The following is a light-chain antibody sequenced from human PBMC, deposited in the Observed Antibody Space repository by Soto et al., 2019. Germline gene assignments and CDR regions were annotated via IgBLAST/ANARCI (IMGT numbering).Light chain of an antibody. V-gene: IGKV1-39*01. CDR2: AAS. Sequence: DIQMTQSPSSLSASVGDRVIITCRASRDIDTSLNWYQHHPGKGPKILIYAASSLQRGVPSRFSGSGSGTEFNLTISSLHPEDFATYYCQQSYSSRTFGQGTTVDIK. CDR1: RDIDTS. CDR3: QQSYSSRT. J-gene: IGKJ1*01.